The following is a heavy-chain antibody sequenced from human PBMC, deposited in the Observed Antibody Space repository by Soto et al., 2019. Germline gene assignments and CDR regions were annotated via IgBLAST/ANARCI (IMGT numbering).Heavy chain of an antibody. J-gene: IGHJ3*02. CDR3: ARTYYYDSSGPIQDAFDI. D-gene: IGHD3-22*01. CDR1: GGTFSSYA. V-gene: IGHV1-69*13. Sequence: SVKVSCKASGGTFSSYAISWVRQAPGQGLEWMGGIIPIFGTANYAQKFQGRVTITADESTSTAYMELSSLRSEDTAVYYCARTYYYDSSGPIQDAFDIWGQGTMVP. CDR2: IIPIFGTA.